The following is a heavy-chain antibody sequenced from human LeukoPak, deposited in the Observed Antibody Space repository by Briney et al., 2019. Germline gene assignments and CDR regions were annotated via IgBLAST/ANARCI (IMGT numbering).Heavy chain of an antibody. CDR2: FDPEDGET. V-gene: IGHV1-24*01. CDR1: GYTLTELS. Sequence: ASVKVSCKVSGYTLTELSMHWVRQAPGKGLGWRGGFDPEDGETIYAQKFQGRVTMTEDTSTDTAYMELSSLRSEDTAVYYCATEIRRKVLLWFGELFPFDYWGQGTLVTVSS. J-gene: IGHJ4*02. D-gene: IGHD3-10*01. CDR3: ATEIRRKVLLWFGELFPFDY.